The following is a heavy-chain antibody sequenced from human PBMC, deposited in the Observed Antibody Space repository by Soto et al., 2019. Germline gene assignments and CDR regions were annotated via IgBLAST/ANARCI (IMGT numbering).Heavy chain of an antibody. D-gene: IGHD5-18*01. CDR3: AKDGGYTYGPKVYYFDY. CDR2: ISRNSDNM. CDR1: GFTFDGYA. J-gene: IGHJ4*02. V-gene: IGHV3-9*01. Sequence: EVQLVESGGGLVQPGRSLRLSCVVSGFTFDGYAMHWVRQAPGKGLEWVSGISRNSDNMDYADSVKGRFTISRDNAKNSLYLQMNSLRPEDTALYYCAKDGGYTYGPKVYYFDYWGQGALVTVSS.